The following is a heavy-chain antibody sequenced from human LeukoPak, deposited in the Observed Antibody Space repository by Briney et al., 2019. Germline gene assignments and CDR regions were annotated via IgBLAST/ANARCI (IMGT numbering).Heavy chain of an antibody. Sequence: PGRSLRLSCAASGFTFSSYWMHWVRQPPEKGLVWVSRINSDGSSTSYADSVKGRFTISRDNAKNTLYLQMNSLRAEDTAVYYCARGGAYSSSGFDSWGQRTLVTVSS. V-gene: IGHV3-74*01. CDR2: INSDGSST. D-gene: IGHD6-13*01. CDR3: ARGGAYSSSGFDS. CDR1: GFTFSSYW. J-gene: IGHJ4*02.